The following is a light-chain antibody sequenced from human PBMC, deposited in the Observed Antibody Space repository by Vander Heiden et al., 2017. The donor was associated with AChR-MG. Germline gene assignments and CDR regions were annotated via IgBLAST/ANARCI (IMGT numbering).Light chain of an antibody. J-gene: IGKJ2*01. Sequence: IVLTQSPGTLSLSPGDRATLFCRASQGVSSSYLAWYQQKPGQAPRLLIYEASYRATGIPDRFSGSGSGTDFTLSISRLEPEDFAVYYCQQYDTSPATFGQGTRLEIK. CDR3: QQYDTSPAT. CDR1: QGVSSSY. V-gene: IGKV3-20*01. CDR2: EAS.